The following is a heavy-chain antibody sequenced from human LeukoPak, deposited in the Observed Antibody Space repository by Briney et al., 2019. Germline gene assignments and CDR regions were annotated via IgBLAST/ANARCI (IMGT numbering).Heavy chain of an antibody. CDR1: GFTFSSYA. V-gene: IGHV3-23*01. CDR3: TKRERDSRGSYYFDY. CDR2: LTGSGGNT. D-gene: IGHD3-22*01. J-gene: IGHJ4*02. Sequence: PGGSLRLSCAASGFTFSSYAMSWVRQAPGKGLEWVSGLTGSGGNTYYADSVKGRFTVSRDNSKNTLFLQVSSLRADDTAIYYCTKRERDSRGSYYFDYWGQGTLVTVSS.